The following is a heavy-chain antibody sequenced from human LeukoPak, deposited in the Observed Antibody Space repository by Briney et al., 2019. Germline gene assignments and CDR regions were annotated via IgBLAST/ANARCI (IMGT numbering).Heavy chain of an antibody. CDR1: GGSLSSDSYY. CDR3: ASLAVAGLSEGY. V-gene: IGHV4-39*01. Sequence: SETLSLTCTVSGGSLSSDSYYWAWIRQPPGTGLEWIASIYYSGSTYYNPSLKSRVTISVDTSRNQFSLKLSSVTAADTAVYYCASLAVAGLSEGYWGQGTLVIVSS. J-gene: IGHJ4*02. D-gene: IGHD6-19*01. CDR2: IYYSGST.